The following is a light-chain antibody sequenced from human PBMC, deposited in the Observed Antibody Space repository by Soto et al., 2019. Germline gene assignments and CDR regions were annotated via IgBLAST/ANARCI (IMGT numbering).Light chain of an antibody. V-gene: IGKV3-20*01. CDR1: QSVSSSF. Sequence: EIVLTQSPGTLSLSPGERATLSCRASQSVSSSFLAWYQQKPGQAPRLLIYGASSRATGIPDRFSGSGSGTDFTLTISRLEPEDFAVYYCQHYDSSPFNFGQGTRLEIK. CDR2: GAS. CDR3: QHYDSSPFN. J-gene: IGKJ5*01.